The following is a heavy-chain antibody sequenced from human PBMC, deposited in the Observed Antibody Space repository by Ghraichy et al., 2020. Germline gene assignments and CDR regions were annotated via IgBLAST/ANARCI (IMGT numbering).Heavy chain of an antibody. V-gene: IGHV4-59*01. D-gene: IGHD1-26*01. CDR2: IQYSGNT. CDR3: ARRVSGSHDY. CDR1: GGSISSYY. J-gene: IGHJ4*02. Sequence: SETLSLTCTVSGGSISSYYWSWIRQPPGKGLEWIGYIQYSGNTNSNPSLKSRVTISIDTSKNQFSLKLRSVTASDTAMYYCARRVSGSHDYWGQGTLVTVSS.